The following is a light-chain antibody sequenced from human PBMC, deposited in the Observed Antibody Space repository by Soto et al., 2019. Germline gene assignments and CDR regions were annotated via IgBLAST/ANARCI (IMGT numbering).Light chain of an antibody. Sequence: EIEMPQSPATLSVSPGERATLSCRASQSVSSNLAWYQQKPGQAPRLLIYGASTRATGIPARFSSSGSGTEFTLTISSLQSEDFAVYYCQQRYNWIFTFGPGTKVDIK. CDR2: GAS. J-gene: IGKJ3*01. CDR1: QSVSSN. V-gene: IGKV3-15*01. CDR3: QQRYNWIFT.